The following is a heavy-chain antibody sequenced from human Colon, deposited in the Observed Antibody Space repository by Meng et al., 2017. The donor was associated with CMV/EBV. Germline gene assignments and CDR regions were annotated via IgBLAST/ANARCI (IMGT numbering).Heavy chain of an antibody. D-gene: IGHD2-2*01. V-gene: IGHV4-59*01. CDR2: VFFSGSI. Sequence: SETLSLTCNVSRDSISSYYWSWVRQPPGKGLEWIGYVFFSGSINYNPSLKSRVTISVDTYRNKFSLRLTSVSAADTAVYYCAGQRKEHCSGTGCPLDFWGQGTLVTVSS. CDR3: AGQRKEHCSGTGCPLDF. CDR1: RDSISSYY. J-gene: IGHJ4*02.